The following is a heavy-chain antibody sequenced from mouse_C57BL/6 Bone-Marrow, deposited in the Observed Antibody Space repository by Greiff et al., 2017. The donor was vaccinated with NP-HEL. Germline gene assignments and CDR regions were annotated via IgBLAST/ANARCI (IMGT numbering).Heavy chain of an antibody. D-gene: IGHD1-1*01. V-gene: IGHV5-4*01. CDR2: ISDGGSYT. CDR1: GFTFSSYA. CDR3: ARVPYYGSSPYAMDY. J-gene: IGHJ4*01. Sequence: EVQLVESGGGLVKPGGSLKLSCAASGFTFSSYAMSWVRQTPEKRLEWVATISDGGSYTYYPDNVKGRFTISRDNAKNNLYLQMSHLKSEDTAMYYCARVPYYGSSPYAMDYWGQGTSVTVSS.